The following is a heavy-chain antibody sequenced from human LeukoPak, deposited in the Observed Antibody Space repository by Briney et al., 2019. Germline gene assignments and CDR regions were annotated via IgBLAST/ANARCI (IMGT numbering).Heavy chain of an antibody. CDR2: ISAYNGNT. CDR3: ARGRQASSSLIEVDP. CDR1: GYTFTSYG. Sequence: ASVKVSCKASGYTFTSYGINWVRQAPGQGLEWMGWISAYNGNTNYAQKLQGRVTMTTDTSTSTAYMELRSLRSDDTAVYYCARGRQASSSLIEVDPWGQGTLVTVSS. D-gene: IGHD6-13*01. J-gene: IGHJ5*02. V-gene: IGHV1-18*01.